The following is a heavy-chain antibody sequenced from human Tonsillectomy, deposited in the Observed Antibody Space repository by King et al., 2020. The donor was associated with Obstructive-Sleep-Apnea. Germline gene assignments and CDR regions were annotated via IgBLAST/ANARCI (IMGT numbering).Heavy chain of an antibody. CDR2: ISSSTSTI. CDR3: AGMTQTDAFDI. CDR1: GFIFSCYS. Sequence: VQLVESGGGLVQPGGSLRLSCAASGFIFSCYSMDGVRQAPGKGLEWGSYISSSTSTISYADSVKGRLTISRDNAKNSLYLQMNSLRAEDTAVYYCAGMTQTDAFDIWGQGTMVTVSS. V-gene: IGHV3-48*04. J-gene: IGHJ3*02.